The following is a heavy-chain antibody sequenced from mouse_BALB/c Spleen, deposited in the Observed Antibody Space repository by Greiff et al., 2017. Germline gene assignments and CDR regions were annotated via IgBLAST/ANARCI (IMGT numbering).Heavy chain of an antibody. CDR1: GFTFSSYG. D-gene: IGHD1-2*01. Sequence: EVNVVESGGGLVQPGGSLKLSCAASGFTFSSYGMSWVRQTPDKRLELVATINSNGGSTYYPDSVKGRFTISRDNAKNTLYLQMSSLKSEDTAMYYCAREGYYGYDYAMDYWGQGTSVTVSS. CDR2: INSNGGST. V-gene: IGHV5-6-3*01. CDR3: AREGYYGYDYAMDY. J-gene: IGHJ4*01.